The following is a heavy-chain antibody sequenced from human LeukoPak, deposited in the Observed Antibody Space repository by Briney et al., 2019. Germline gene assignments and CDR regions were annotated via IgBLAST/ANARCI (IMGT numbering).Heavy chain of an antibody. V-gene: IGHV1-8*03. J-gene: IGHJ6*03. CDR2: MNPNSGNT. Sequence: GASVKVSCKASGYTFTSYDINWVRQATGQGLEWMGWMNPNSGNTGYAQKFQGRVTITRNTSISTAYMELSSLRSEDTAVYYCARVACGTPAAIPNYYYYYYMDVWGKGTTVTVSS. D-gene: IGHD2-2*01. CDR1: GYTFTSYD. CDR3: ARVACGTPAAIPNYYYYYYMDV.